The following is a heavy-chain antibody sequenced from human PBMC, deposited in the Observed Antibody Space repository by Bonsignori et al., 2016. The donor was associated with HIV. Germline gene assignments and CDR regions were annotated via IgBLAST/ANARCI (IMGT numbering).Heavy chain of an antibody. V-gene: IGHV3-9*01. Sequence: SLKISCAASGFTFDDYAMHWVRQAPGKGLEWVSGISWNSGSIGYADSVKGRFTISRDNAKNSLYLQMNSLRAEDTALYYCAKGDGAFDIWGQGTMVTVSS. CDR1: GFTFDDYA. J-gene: IGHJ3*02. CDR3: AKGDGAFDI. CDR2: ISWNSGSI. D-gene: IGHD5-24*01.